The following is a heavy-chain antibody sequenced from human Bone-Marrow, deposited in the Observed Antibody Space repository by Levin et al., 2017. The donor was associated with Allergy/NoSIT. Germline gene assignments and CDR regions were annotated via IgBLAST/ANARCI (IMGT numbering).Heavy chain of an antibody. D-gene: IGHD3-10*01. J-gene: IGHJ4*02. CDR3: ARGGRWSFSYYFDY. CDR2: INHSGST. Sequence: TGGSLRLSCAVDGGSFTGYFWTWIRQPPGKGLEWIGEINHSGSTKYNPSLTGRVTISVDTSKKEFSLNLSSVTAADTAVFYCARGGRWSFSYYFDYWGQGTRVTVSS. V-gene: IGHV4-34*01. CDR1: GGSFTGYF.